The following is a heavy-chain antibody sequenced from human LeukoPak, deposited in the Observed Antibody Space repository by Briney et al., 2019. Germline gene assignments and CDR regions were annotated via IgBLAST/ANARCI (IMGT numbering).Heavy chain of an antibody. V-gene: IGHV3-53*01. D-gene: IGHD3-16*01. J-gene: IGHJ4*02. CDR1: TFTVTTND. CDR3: RRGVEPRAANTLAY. Sequence: GRSLTPSCAPATFTVTTNDMTWVRHAPGKGLEWVSVLYTDGNTKYADSVQGRLTISRDNSKNTLYLEMNSLSPDATPVYTVRRGVEPRAANTLAYWGQGTLVTVSS. CDR2: LYTDGNT.